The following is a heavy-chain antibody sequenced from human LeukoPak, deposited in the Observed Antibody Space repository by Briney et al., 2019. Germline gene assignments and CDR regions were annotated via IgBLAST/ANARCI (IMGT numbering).Heavy chain of an antibody. CDR3: ARRGAPDSSGYR. V-gene: IGHV4-59*08. CDR2: IYYSGST. CDR1: GGSISSYY. J-gene: IGHJ4*02. Sequence: PSETLSLTCTVSGGSISSYYWSWIRQPPGKGLEWIGYIYYSGSTNYNPSLKSRVTISVDTSKNQFSLKLSSVTAADTAVYYCARRGAPDSSGYRWGQGTLVTVSS. D-gene: IGHD3-22*01.